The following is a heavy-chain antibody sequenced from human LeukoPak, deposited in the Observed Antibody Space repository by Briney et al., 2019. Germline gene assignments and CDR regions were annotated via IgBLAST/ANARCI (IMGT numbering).Heavy chain of an antibody. CDR3: ARVDKYYDFWSGYQPFDY. J-gene: IGHJ4*02. Sequence: SETLSLTCSVSGGSISSGSYYWGWIRQPPGKGLEWIGSIFYTGSTYDNPSLKSRVTISLDPSKNQFSLKLSSVTAADTAVYYCARVDKYYDFWSGYQPFDYWGQGTLVTVSS. V-gene: IGHV4-39*07. CDR1: GGSISSGSYY. D-gene: IGHD3-3*01. CDR2: IFYTGST.